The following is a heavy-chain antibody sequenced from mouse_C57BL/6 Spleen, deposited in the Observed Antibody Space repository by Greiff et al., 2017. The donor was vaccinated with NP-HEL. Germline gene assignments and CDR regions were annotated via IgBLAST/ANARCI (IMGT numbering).Heavy chain of an antibody. D-gene: IGHD2-3*01. J-gene: IGHJ2*01. V-gene: IGHV5-4*01. CDR2: ISDGGSYT. Sequence: EVQGVESGGGLVKPGGSLKLSCAASGFTFSSYAMSWVRQTPEKRLEWVATISDGGSYTYYPDNVKGRFTISRDNAKNNLYLQMSHLKSEDTAMYYCAREDYDAHYFDYWGQGTTLTVSS. CDR3: AREDYDAHYFDY. CDR1: GFTFSSYA.